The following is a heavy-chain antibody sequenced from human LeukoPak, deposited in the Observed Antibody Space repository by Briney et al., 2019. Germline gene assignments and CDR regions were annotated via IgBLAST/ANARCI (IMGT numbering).Heavy chain of an antibody. CDR1: GFTFSSYA. J-gene: IGHJ3*02. CDR2: ISGSGGST. CDR3: AKDPSLSSSGWCSPDAFDI. Sequence: GGSLRLSCAASGFTFSSYAMSWVRQAPGKGLEWVSAISGSGGSTYYADSVKGRFTISRDNSKNTLYLQMNSLRAEDTAVYYCAKDPSLSSSGWCSPDAFDIWGQGTMVTVSS. V-gene: IGHV3-23*01. D-gene: IGHD6-19*01.